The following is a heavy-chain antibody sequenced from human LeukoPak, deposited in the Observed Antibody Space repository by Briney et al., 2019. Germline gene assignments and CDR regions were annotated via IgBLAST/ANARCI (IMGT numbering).Heavy chain of an antibody. J-gene: IGHJ4*02. CDR2: ISSDGSNK. CDR3: APSSLGTVTRLGDQ. Sequence: GGSLRLSCAASGFTFSSYTMHWVRQAPGKGLEWVALISSDGSNKYYADSVKGRFTLSRDNSKNTLYLQMNSVRAEDTAVYYCAPSSLGTVTRLGDQWGQGSLVTVSS. V-gene: IGHV3-30-3*01. D-gene: IGHD4-17*01. CDR1: GFTFSSYT.